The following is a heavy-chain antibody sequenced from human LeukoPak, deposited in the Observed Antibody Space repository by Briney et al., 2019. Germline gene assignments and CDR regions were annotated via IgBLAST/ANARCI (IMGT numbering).Heavy chain of an antibody. CDR2: ISGTSRTI. J-gene: IGHJ4*02. D-gene: IGHD1-26*01. CDR3: ARADRSGTYNFDY. V-gene: IGHV3-48*02. CDR1: GFTFGDYA. Sequence: GGSLRLSCTASGFTFGDYAMSWVRQAPGKGLEWVSYISGTSRTIYYADSVKGRFTISRDNAKNSLSLQMNSLRDEDTAVYCCARADRSGTYNFDYWGQGTLVTVSS.